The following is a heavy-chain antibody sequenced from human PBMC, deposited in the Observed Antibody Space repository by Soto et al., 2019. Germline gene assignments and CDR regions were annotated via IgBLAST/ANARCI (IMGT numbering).Heavy chain of an antibody. V-gene: IGHV1-18*01. D-gene: IGHD6-6*01. CDR3: ARAQLVSTHLPPLSNDY. Sequence: QVQLVQSGAEVKKPGASVKVSCKASGYTFTSYGISWVRQSPGQGLEWMGWISAYNGNTNYAQKLQGRVTMTTDTSTSTAYMELRSLRSDDTAVYYCARAQLVSTHLPPLSNDYWGQGTLVTVSS. CDR2: ISAYNGNT. CDR1: GYTFTSYG. J-gene: IGHJ4*02.